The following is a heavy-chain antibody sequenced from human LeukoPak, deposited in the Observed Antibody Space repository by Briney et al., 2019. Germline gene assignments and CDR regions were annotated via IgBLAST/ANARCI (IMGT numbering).Heavy chain of an antibody. Sequence: ASVKVSCKASGYTFSSYGISWVRQAPGQGLEWMGWISAYNGNTKCAQKLQGRVTMTTNTSTSTSYMELRSLRSDDTAVYYCARYQHEIVVVPAAVDFDYWGQGTLVTVSS. V-gene: IGHV1-18*01. D-gene: IGHD2-2*01. CDR3: ARYQHEIVVVPAAVDFDY. J-gene: IGHJ4*02. CDR1: GYTFSSYG. CDR2: ISAYNGNT.